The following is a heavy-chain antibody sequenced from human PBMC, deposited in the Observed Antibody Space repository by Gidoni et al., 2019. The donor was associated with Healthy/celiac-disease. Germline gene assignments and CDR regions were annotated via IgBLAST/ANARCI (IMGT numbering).Heavy chain of an antibody. Sequence: QVQLVQSGAEVKTPGSSVKVSCKASGGTFSSSTISWVRKAPGQGLEWMGRIIPIMGIANYEQKFQGRVTITADKSTSTAYMELSSLRSEDTAVYYCATISRGYSYGPYDYWGQGTLVTVSS. CDR1: GGTFSSST. CDR2: IIPIMGIA. J-gene: IGHJ4*02. CDR3: ATISRGYSYGPYDY. V-gene: IGHV1-69*02. D-gene: IGHD5-18*01.